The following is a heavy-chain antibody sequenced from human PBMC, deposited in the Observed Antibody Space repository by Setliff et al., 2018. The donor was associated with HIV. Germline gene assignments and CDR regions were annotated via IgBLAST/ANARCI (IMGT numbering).Heavy chain of an antibody. CDR2: IYHSGGT. J-gene: IGHJ4*02. D-gene: IGHD3-22*01. V-gene: IGHV4-4*02. Sequence: SETLSLTCAVSGGSISSNWWSWVRQSPGKGLEWIGEIYHSGGTHYNPSLQSRVTISVDKSKSQFSLKLNPVTAADTAVYYCGGNGYYSIDYWGQGTLVTVSS. CDR1: GGSISSNW. CDR3: GGNGYYSIDY.